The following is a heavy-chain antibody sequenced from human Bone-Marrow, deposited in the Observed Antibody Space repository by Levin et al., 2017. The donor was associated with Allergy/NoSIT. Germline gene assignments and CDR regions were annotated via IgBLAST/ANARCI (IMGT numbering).Heavy chain of an antibody. CDR1: GFTFSNHE. J-gene: IGHJ6*02. D-gene: IGHD6-25*01. V-gene: IGHV3-48*03. CDR3: ARDFLYSSDYFGGVATNNFYGMDV. Sequence: GGSLRLSCAASGFTFSNHEMNWVRQAPGKGLEWLSYISTSGKTIYYADSVKGRFTIYRDNAENSVYLQMNNLRADDTGVYYCARDFLYSSDYFGGVATNNFYGMDVWGQGTTVTVSS. CDR2: ISTSGKTI.